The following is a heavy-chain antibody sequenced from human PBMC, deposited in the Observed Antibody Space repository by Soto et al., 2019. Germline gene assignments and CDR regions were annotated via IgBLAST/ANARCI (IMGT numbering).Heavy chain of an antibody. CDR1: RDTFSSSG. D-gene: IGHD5-18*01. CDR3: ERSGYSYGPIFD. V-gene: IGHV1-69*01. J-gene: IGHJ4*02. Sequence: QVQLEQSGAEMKKPGSSVKVSCKASRDTFSSSGFSWVRRAPGQGLEWMGWFIPIFGTANYAPNFQGRVSITADESTGMVYMALSSLRSDDTAVYYCERSGYSYGPIFDWGQGTLVSVSS. CDR2: FIPIFGTA.